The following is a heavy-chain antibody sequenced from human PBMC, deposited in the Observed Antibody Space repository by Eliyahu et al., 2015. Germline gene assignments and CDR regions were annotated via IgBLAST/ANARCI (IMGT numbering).Heavy chain of an antibody. CDR1: GFTLXAYY. J-gene: IGHJ3*01. D-gene: IGHD2-21*02. CDR2: ISPKTXET. V-gene: IGHV1-2*04. CDR3: ARALEGDLLTFDV. Sequence: QVQXVQSGAEVKKPGDTVKVSCRTSGFTLXAYYXHWVRQAPGQRLEXLGWISPKTXETEYTRQFQGWITMTRDTSISTIYMELTRLRSEDTALYYCARALEGDLLTFDVWGQGTLVTVSS.